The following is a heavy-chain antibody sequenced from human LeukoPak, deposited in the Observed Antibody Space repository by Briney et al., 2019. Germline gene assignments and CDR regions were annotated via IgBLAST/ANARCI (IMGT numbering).Heavy chain of an antibody. V-gene: IGHV1-2*02. CDR3: ARGRYCSDGNCYHNWFDP. J-gene: IGHJ5*02. CDR1: GYTFTGYY. Sequence: ASVKVSCKASGYTFTGYYMRWVRQAPGQGPEWMGWINPNSGGTDYAQKFQGRVTMTRDTSINTAYMEVISLRPDDTAVYYCARGRYCSDGNCYHNWFDPWGQGTLVIVSS. CDR2: INPNSGGT. D-gene: IGHD2-15*01.